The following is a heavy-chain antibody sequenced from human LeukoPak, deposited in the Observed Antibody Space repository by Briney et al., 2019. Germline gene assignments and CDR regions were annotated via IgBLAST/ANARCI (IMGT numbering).Heavy chain of an antibody. D-gene: IGHD5-24*01. CDR3: AACRDGYIQSAFDI. J-gene: IGHJ3*02. V-gene: IGHV3-30-3*01. Sequence: GGSLRLSCAASGFTFSSYAMHWVRQAPGKGLEWVAVISYDGSNKYYADSVKGRFTISRDNSKNTLYLRMNSLRAEDTAVYYCAACRDGYIQSAFDIWGQGTMVTVSS. CDR1: GFTFSSYA. CDR2: ISYDGSNK.